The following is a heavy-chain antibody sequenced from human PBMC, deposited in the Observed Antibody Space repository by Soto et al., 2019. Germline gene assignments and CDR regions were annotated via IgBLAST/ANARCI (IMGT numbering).Heavy chain of an antibody. CDR2: ILVDGRP. V-gene: IGHV3-23*01. J-gene: IGHJ3*02. CDR3: AKATATGGGAFDI. D-gene: IGHD2-8*02. CDR1: GFTCSSYD. Sequence: DVQMLESGGGLVQPGVSLRLSCAASGFTCSSYDMSWFRQAPGKGREWVSTILVDGRPYYPESVKGRFTISRNNSRNTLFMQRNCLPAGDTAVYSCAKATATGGGAFDICGQGTMV.